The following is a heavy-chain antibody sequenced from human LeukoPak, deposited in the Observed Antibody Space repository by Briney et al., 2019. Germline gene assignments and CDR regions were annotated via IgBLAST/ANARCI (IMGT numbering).Heavy chain of an antibody. CDR3: ARGRSTVWFGEPPGY. CDR2: MNPNSGNT. Sequence: ASVKVSCKASGYTFTSYDINWVRQATGQGLEWMGWMNPNSGNTGYAQKFQGRVTMTRNTSISTAYMELSSLRSEDTAVYYCARGRSTVWFGEPPGYWGQGTLVTVSS. D-gene: IGHD3-10*01. J-gene: IGHJ4*02. CDR1: GYTFTSYD. V-gene: IGHV1-8*01.